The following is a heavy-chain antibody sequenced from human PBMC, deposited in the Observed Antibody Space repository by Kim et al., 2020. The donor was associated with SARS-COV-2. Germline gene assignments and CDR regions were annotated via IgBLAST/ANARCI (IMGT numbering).Heavy chain of an antibody. CDR2: IYHSGST. CDR1: GGSISSSNW. J-gene: IGHJ4*02. Sequence: SETLSLTCAVSGGSISSSNWWSWVRQPPGKGLEWIGEIYHSGSTNYNPSLKSRVTISVDKSKNQFSLKLSSVTAADTAVYYCARDRVHLGTVLGIYFDYWGQGTLVTVSS. V-gene: IGHV4-4*02. CDR3: ARDRVHLGTVLGIYFDY. D-gene: IGHD4-17*01.